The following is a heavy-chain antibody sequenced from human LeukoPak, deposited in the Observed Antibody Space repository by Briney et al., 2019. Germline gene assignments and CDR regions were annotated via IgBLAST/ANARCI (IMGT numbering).Heavy chain of an antibody. CDR2: IKEDGSEK. Sequence: PGGSLRLSCAASGFTFSTYWMSWVRQAPGKGLEWVANIKEDGSEKYYVDSVKGRFTMSRDNAKNSLYLQMNRLRADDTAVYYCARFAAGGSYYYYMDVWGKGTTVTVSS. CDR1: GFTFSTYW. CDR3: ARFAAGGSYYYYMDV. J-gene: IGHJ6*03. V-gene: IGHV3-7*01. D-gene: IGHD6-25*01.